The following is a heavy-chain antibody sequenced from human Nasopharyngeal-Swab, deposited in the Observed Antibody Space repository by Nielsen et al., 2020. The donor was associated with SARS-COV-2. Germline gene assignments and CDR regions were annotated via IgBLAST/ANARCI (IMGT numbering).Heavy chain of an antibody. J-gene: IGHJ3*02. V-gene: IGHV3-74*01. CDR2: INSDGSTT. D-gene: IGHD3-10*01. CDR3: ARVLLRALGKFGEGYAFDI. Sequence: GGSLRLSCAASGFTFSSYWMHWVRQAPGKGLVWVSRINSDGSTTNYADSVKGRFTISRDNAKNTLYLQMNSLRPEDTAVYYCARVLLRALGKFGEGYAFDIWGQGTMVTVSS. CDR1: GFTFSSYW.